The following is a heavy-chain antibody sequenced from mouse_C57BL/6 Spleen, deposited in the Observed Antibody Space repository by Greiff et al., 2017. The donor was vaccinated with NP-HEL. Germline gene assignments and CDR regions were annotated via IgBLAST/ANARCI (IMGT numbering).Heavy chain of an antibody. CDR2: ISDGGSYT. CDR3: ARENSNFLDY. Sequence: EVKLMESGGGLVKPGGSLKLSCAASGFTFSSYAMSWVRQTPEKRLEWVATISDGGSYTYYPDNVKGRFTISRDNAKNNLYLQMSHLKSEDTAMYYCARENSNFLDYWGQGTSVTVSS. CDR1: GFTFSSYA. V-gene: IGHV5-4*01. J-gene: IGHJ4*01. D-gene: IGHD2-5*01.